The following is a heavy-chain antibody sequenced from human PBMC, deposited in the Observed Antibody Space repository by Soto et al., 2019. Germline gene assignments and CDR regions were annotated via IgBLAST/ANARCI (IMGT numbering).Heavy chain of an antibody. D-gene: IGHD3-10*01. CDR3: ARDSGWPILNFDN. Sequence: DFDFSSYGIQGVLQAPGKGLEWVAASSYDGREAFYADSAKGRFTVSKEMSKNTAFLQMNALRHEDTAVYFCARDSGWPILNFDNWGQGTPVTVS. V-gene: IGHV3-30*03. J-gene: IGHJ4*02. CDR2: SSYDGREA. CDR1: DFDFSSYG.